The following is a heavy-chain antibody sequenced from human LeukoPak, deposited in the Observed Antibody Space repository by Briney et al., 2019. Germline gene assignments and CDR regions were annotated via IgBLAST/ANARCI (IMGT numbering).Heavy chain of an antibody. D-gene: IGHD6-13*01. CDR2: IKSKTDGGTT. Sequence: GGSLRLSCAASGFTFSNAWMSWVRQAPGKGLEWVGRIKSKTDGGTTDYAAPVKGRFTISRDDSKNTLYLQMNSLKTEDTAIYYCTTVRWGNSWYVVYWGQGTQVTVSS. CDR1: GFTFSNAW. CDR3: TTVRWGNSWYVVY. V-gene: IGHV3-15*01. J-gene: IGHJ4*02.